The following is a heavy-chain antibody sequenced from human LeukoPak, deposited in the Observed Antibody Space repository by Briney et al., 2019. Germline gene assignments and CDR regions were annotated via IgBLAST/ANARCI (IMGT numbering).Heavy chain of an antibody. Sequence: PSETLSLNCTVSGDSVSNYYWSWIRQPPGKRLEWIGCIYYSESATYNPSLKSRVTISLDTSKNQFFLKLSSVTAADSAVYYCARKRSFDLWGQGTLVTVSS. J-gene: IGHJ4*02. CDR1: GDSVSNYY. V-gene: IGHV4-59*02. CDR3: ARKRSFDL. D-gene: IGHD3-9*01. CDR2: IYYSESA.